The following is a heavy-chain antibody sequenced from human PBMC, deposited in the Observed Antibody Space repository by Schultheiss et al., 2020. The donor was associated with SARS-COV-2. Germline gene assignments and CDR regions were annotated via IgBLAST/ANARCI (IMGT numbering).Heavy chain of an antibody. Sequence: SQTLSLTCTVSGGSISSSSYYWGWIRQPPGKGLEWIGEIYHSGSTNYNPSLKSRVTISVDKSKNQFSLKLSSVTAADTAVYYCARDLGYDFWSGYPPRYYYYGMDVWGQGTTVTVSS. V-gene: IGHV4-39*07. CDR1: GGSISSSSYY. CDR3: ARDLGYDFWSGYPPRYYYYGMDV. D-gene: IGHD3-3*01. CDR2: IYHSGST. J-gene: IGHJ6*02.